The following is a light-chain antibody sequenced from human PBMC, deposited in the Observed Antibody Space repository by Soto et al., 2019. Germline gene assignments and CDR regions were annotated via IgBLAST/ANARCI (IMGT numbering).Light chain of an antibody. CDR3: SSYTSSSTLV. J-gene: IGLJ3*02. Sequence: QSALTQPASVSGSPGQSITISCTGTSSDVGGYNYVSWYQQHPGKAPKVMIYDVSNRPSGVSNRFSGPKSGNTASLTISGLQAEDEADYYCSSYTSSSTLVFGGGTKVTVL. V-gene: IGLV2-14*01. CDR2: DVS. CDR1: SSDVGGYNY.